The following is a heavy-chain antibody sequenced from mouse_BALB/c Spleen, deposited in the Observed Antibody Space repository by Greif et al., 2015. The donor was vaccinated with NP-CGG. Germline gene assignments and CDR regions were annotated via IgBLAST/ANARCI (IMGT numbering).Heavy chain of an antibody. CDR1: GYTFTSSW. V-gene: IGHV1S130*01. J-gene: IGHJ2*01. CDR2: IHPNSGNI. CDR3: AKSGDYDNSFDY. Sequence: VQLQESGSVLVRPGASVKLSCKASGYTFTSSWMHWAKQRPGQGLEWIGEIHPNSGNINYNEKFKGKATLTVDTSSSTAYVDLSSLTSEDSAVYYCAKSGDYDNSFDYWGQGTTLTASS. D-gene: IGHD2-4*01.